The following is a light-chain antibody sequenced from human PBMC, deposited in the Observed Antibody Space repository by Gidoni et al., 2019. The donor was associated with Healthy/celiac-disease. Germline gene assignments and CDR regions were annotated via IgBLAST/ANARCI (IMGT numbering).Light chain of an antibody. CDR3: QQYGSSPPWT. J-gene: IGKJ1*01. CDR2: GAS. Sequence: QSVSSSYLAWYQQKPGQAPRLRIYGASSRATGIPDRFSGSGSGTDFTLTISRLEPEDFAVYYCQQYGSSPPWTFGQXTKVEIK. CDR1: QSVSSSY. V-gene: IGKV3-20*01.